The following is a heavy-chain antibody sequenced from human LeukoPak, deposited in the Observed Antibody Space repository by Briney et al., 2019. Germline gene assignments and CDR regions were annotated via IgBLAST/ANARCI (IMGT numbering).Heavy chain of an antibody. Sequence: GGSLRLSCAASGFTVSSNYISWVRQAPGKGLEWVSIISSGGNTYYADSVKGRFTISRDISKNTLYLQMNGLRAEDTAVYYCAREVRGYYFDYWGQGTLVTVSS. V-gene: IGHV3-53*01. CDR3: AREVRGYYFDY. CDR1: GFTVSSNY. CDR2: ISSGGNT. D-gene: IGHD3-22*01. J-gene: IGHJ4*02.